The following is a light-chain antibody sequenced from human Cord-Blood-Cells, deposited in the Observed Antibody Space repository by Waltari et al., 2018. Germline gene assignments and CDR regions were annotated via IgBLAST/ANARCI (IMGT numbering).Light chain of an antibody. CDR1: QSISSY. CDR2: AAS. V-gene: IGKV1-39*01. J-gene: IGKJ4*01. Sequence: IRMTQSPSSLSASTGDRVTITCRASQSISSYLNWYQQKPGKAPKLLIYAASSLQSGVPSRFSGSGSGTDFTLTISSLQPEDFATYYCQQSYSTLTFGGGTKVEIK. CDR3: QQSYSTLT.